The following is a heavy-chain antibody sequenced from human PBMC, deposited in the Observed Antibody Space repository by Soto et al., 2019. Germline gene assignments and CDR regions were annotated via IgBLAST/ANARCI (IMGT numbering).Heavy chain of an antibody. V-gene: IGHV3-23*01. J-gene: IGHJ5*02. D-gene: IGHD7-27*01. CDR1: GFTFTNYA. CDR2: ISASGIT. CDR3: AEDLTGATCA. Sequence: EVQVLESGGGLVQPGGSLRLSCTASGFTFTNYAFNWVRQAPGRGLEWVSAISASGITYYADSVKGRFTISRDISKNTLFLQMNSLRVEDTAVFFCAEDLTGATCAWGQGTVVTVSS.